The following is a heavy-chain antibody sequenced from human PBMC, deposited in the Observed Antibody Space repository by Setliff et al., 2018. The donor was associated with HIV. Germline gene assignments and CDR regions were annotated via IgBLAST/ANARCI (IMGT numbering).Heavy chain of an antibody. J-gene: IGHJ6*03. Sequence: PGESLKISCKGSGYSFTSYWIGWVRQMPGKGLEWMGIIYPGDSDTRYSPSFQGRVTISADKSISTAYLQWSSLKASDTAMYYCARHIGLDSSSWYFGNHYYMDVWGKGTTVTVSS. D-gene: IGHD6-13*01. CDR3: ARHIGLDSSSWYFGNHYYMDV. CDR1: GYSFTSYW. CDR2: IYPGDSDT. V-gene: IGHV5-51*01.